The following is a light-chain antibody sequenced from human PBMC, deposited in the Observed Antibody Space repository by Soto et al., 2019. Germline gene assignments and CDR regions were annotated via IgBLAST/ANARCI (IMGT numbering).Light chain of an antibody. CDR1: SSNIGSNY. Sequence: QSVLTQPPSASGTPGQRVTISCSGSSSNIGSNYVYWYHQLPGTAPKLVIYRNNQRPSGVPDRISVSKSGTSASLVISGLRSEDEADYYCASWDERVSGLVFGRGTKLTVL. CDR2: RNN. CDR3: ASWDERVSGLV. J-gene: IGLJ2*01. V-gene: IGLV1-47*01.